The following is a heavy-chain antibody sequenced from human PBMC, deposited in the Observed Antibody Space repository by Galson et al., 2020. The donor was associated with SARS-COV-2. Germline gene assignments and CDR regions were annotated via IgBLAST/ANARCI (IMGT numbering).Heavy chain of an antibody. J-gene: IGHJ3*02. V-gene: IGHV3-30-3*01. CDR1: GFTFSSYA. CDR3: ARVTPAFDI. CDR2: ISYDGSNK. Sequence: GESLKISCAASGFTFSSYAMHWVRQAPGKGLEWVAVISYDGSNKYYADSVKGRFTISRDNSKNTLYLQINSLRAEDTAVYYCARVTPAFDIWGQGTMVTVSS.